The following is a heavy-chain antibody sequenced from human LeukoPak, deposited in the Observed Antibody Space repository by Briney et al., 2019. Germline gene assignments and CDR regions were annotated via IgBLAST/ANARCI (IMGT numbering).Heavy chain of an antibody. V-gene: IGHV3-23*01. D-gene: IGHD6-6*01. Sequence: GGSPRLSCAASGFTFSCYAMSWVRQAPGKGLEWVSAISGSGGSTYYADSVKGRFTISRDNSKNTLYLQMNSLRAEDTAVYYCAKFGQEQLVDYFDYWGQGTLVTVSS. J-gene: IGHJ4*02. CDR3: AKFGQEQLVDYFDY. CDR1: GFTFSCYA. CDR2: ISGSGGST.